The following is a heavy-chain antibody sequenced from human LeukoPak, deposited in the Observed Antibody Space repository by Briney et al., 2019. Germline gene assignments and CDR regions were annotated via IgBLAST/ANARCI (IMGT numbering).Heavy chain of an antibody. CDR3: ARGYSGSYRGGY. J-gene: IGHJ4*02. D-gene: IGHD1-26*01. CDR1: GFTFSSNS. Sequence: GGSLRLSCAATGFTFSSNSMNWVRQAPGKGLEWVSSISSSSSYIYYADSVKGRFTISRDNAKNSLYLQMNSLRAEDTAVYYCARGYSGSYRGGYWGQGTLVTVSS. V-gene: IGHV3-21*01. CDR2: ISSSSSYI.